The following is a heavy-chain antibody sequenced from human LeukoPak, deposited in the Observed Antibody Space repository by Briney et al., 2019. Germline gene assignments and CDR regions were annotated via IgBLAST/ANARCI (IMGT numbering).Heavy chain of an antibody. CDR2: YTSGTT. J-gene: IGHJ4*02. Sequence: SESLSLTCSVSGASLTIYYWNWIRQPAGKGLEWIGRYTSGTTTHNPSLKSQFTMSIDTSKNQISLKLTSVTAADTAVYYCATGDHSFDNWGQGILVTVTP. CDR1: GASLTIYY. V-gene: IGHV4-4*07. CDR3: ATGDHSFDN.